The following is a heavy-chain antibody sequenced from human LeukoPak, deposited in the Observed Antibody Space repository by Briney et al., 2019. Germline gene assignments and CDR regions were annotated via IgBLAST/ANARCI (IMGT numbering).Heavy chain of an antibody. CDR3: AKDPGRCYYDSSGYYYAVDY. V-gene: IGHV3-23*01. D-gene: IGHD3-22*01. CDR1: GFTFSSYA. J-gene: IGHJ4*02. CDR2: ISGSGGST. Sequence: GGSLRLSCAASGFTFSSYAMSWVRQAPGKGLEWVSAISGSGGSTYYADSVKGRFTISRDNSKDTLYLQMNSLRAEDTAVYYCAKDPGRCYYDSSGYYYAVDYWGQGTLVTVSS.